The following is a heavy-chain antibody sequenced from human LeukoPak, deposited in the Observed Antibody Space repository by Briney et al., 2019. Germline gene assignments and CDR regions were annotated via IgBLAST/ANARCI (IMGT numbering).Heavy chain of an antibody. D-gene: IGHD3-10*01. CDR2: ICYSGST. J-gene: IGHJ4*02. V-gene: IGHV4-59*08. Sequence: SETLSLTCTVSGGSISSYYWSWIRQPPGKGLEWIGYICYSGSTNYNAYLKSRLTISVDTSTNQFSLKLSSVTAADTAVYYCASSSSRTRGFDYWGQGSRVTVSS. CDR3: ASSSSRTRGFDY. CDR1: GGSISSYY.